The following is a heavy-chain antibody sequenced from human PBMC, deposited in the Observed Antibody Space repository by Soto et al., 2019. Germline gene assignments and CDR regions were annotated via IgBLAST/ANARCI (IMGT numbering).Heavy chain of an antibody. CDR1: GGSVSSGSYY. Sequence: SETLSLTCTVSGGSVSSGSYYWIWIRQPPGKGLEWIGYIYYSGSTNYNPSLKSRVTISVDTSKNQFSLKLSSVTAADTAVYYCAREGDGYIKMSWGQGTLVTVSS. CDR3: AREGDGYIKMS. V-gene: IGHV4-61*01. D-gene: IGHD5-12*01. J-gene: IGHJ5*02. CDR2: IYYSGST.